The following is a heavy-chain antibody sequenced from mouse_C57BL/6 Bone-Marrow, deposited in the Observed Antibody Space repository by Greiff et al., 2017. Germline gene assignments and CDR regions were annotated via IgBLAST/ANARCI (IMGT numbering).Heavy chain of an antibody. CDR1: GYTFTDYY. CDR2: INPNNGGT. V-gene: IGHV1-26*01. Sequence: VQLQQSGPELVKPGASVKISCKASGYTFTDYYMNWVKQSPGKSLEWIGDINPNNGGTSYNQKFKGKATLTVDKSSSTAYMELRSLTSEDSAVXYCARERGNYDFDYWGQGTTLTVSS. CDR3: ARERGNYDFDY. D-gene: IGHD2-1*01. J-gene: IGHJ2*01.